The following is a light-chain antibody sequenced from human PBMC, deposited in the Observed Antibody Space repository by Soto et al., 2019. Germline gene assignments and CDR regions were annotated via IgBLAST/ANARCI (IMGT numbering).Light chain of an antibody. CDR1: SSDVGGYDY. CDR3: TSYTSSSTQV. J-gene: IGLJ1*01. Sequence: QSALPQPASVSGSPGQSITISCTGTSSDVGGYDYVSWYQQHPGTAPRLIIFEVTNRPSGVSNRFSGSKSGNTASLTISGLQAEDEADYYCTSYTSSSTQVFGTGTKVTVL. V-gene: IGLV2-14*01. CDR2: EVT.